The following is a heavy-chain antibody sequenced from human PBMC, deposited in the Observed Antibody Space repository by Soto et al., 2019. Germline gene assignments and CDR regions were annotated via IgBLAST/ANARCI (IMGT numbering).Heavy chain of an antibody. D-gene: IGHD3-22*01. CDR3: AHNTYYYDSSGGNADAFDM. CDR2: IYWDDDK. CDR1: AFSLSTSGEG. V-gene: IGHV2-5*02. J-gene: IGHJ3*02. Sequence: QITLKESGPTLVKPTQTLTLTCTVSAFSLSTSGEGVCWIRQPPGQALEWLALIYWDDDKRYSPSLKSRLTITKDTSKTQVVLKMTGMDPVDTATYFCAHNTYYYDSSGGNADAFDMWGQGTMITVSS.